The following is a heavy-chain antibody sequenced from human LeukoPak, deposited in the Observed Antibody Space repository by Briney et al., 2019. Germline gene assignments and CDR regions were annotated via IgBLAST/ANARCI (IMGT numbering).Heavy chain of an antibody. V-gene: IGHV4-59*12. D-gene: IGHD3-22*01. CDR1: GGSISSYY. CDR2: IYYSGST. CDR3: ARGGLFNYYDSSGYYPRGY. J-gene: IGHJ4*02. Sequence: SETLSLTCTVSGGSISSYYWSWIRQPPGKGLEWIGYIYYSGSTNYNPSLKSRVTISVDTSKNQFSLKLSSVTAADTAVYYCARGGLFNYYDSSGYYPRGYWGQGTLVTVSS.